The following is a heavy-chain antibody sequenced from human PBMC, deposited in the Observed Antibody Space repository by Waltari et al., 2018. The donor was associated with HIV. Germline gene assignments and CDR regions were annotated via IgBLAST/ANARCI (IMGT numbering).Heavy chain of an antibody. D-gene: IGHD1-26*01. CDR2: IKSDGSST. CDR1: GFTFSSYW. CDR3: ARAGRDGKLPPDY. J-gene: IGHJ4*02. V-gene: IGHV3-74*01. Sequence: EVQLVESGGGSVQPGGSLRLSCAASGFTFSSYWRHWVRQAPGKGLVWVSRIKSDGSSTSYADSVKGRFTISRDNAKNTVYLQMSSLRAEDTAVYYCARAGRDGKLPPDYWGQGTLVTVSS.